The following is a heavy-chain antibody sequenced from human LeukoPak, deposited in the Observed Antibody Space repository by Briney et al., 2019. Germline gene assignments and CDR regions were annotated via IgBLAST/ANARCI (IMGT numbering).Heavy chain of an antibody. CDR3: ARGPNSNWSGLDF. CDR1: GVTLSSYA. Sequence: GGSLRLSCTASGVTLSSYAMSWARQAPGKGLEWVSGISSSGSGGNTYYADSVKGRFTVSRDNAENTLYLQVNNLRAEDTAVYYCARGPNSNWSGLDFWGQGTLLTVSS. D-gene: IGHD6-6*01. CDR2: ISSSGSGGNT. V-gene: IGHV3-23*01. J-gene: IGHJ4*02.